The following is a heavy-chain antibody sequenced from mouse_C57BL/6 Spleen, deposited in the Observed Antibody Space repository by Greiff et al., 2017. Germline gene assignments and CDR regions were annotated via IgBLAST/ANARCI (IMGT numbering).Heavy chain of an antibody. J-gene: IGHJ3*01. CDR1: GYTFTDYN. CDR3: ARREGLRPFAY. V-gene: IGHV1-18*01. CDR2: INPNNGGT. Sequence: EVQLQQSGPELVKPGASVKIPCKASGYTFTDYNMDWVKQSHGKSLEWIGDINPNNGGTIYNQKFKGKATLTVDKSSSTAYMELRSLTSEDTAVYYCARREGLRPFAYWGQGTLVTVSA. D-gene: IGHD2-4*01.